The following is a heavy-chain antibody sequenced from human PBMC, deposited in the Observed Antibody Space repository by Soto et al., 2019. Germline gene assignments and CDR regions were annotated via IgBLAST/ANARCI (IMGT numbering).Heavy chain of an antibody. D-gene: IGHD3-3*01. Sequence: PSETLSLTCAVYGGSFSGYYWSWIRQPPGKGLEWIGEINHSGSTNYNPSLKSRVTISVDTSKNQFSLKLSSVTAADTAVYYCARGRNRLARSGYYYFDYWGQGTLVTVSS. CDR2: INHSGST. CDR3: ARGRNRLARSGYYYFDY. CDR1: GGSFSGYY. V-gene: IGHV4-34*01. J-gene: IGHJ4*02.